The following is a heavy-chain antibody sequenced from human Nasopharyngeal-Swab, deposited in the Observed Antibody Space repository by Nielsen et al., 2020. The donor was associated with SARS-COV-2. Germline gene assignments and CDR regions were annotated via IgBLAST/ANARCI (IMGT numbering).Heavy chain of an antibody. Sequence: ASVQVSCKASGYTFTSYGISWVRQAPGQGLEWMGWISAYNGNTNYAQKLQGSVTMTTETSTSTAYMELRSLRSDDTAVDYCARGRVGATDFYYYYGMDVWGQGTTVTVSS. V-gene: IGHV1-18*01. D-gene: IGHD1-26*01. CDR3: ARGRVGATDFYYYYGMDV. CDR1: GYTFTSYG. CDR2: ISAYNGNT. J-gene: IGHJ6*02.